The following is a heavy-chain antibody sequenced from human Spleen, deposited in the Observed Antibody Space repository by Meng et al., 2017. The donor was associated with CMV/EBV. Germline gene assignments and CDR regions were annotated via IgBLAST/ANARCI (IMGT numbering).Heavy chain of an antibody. CDR2: IYTSGST. Sequence: GSLRLSCTVSGGSISSYYWSWIRQPAGKGLEWIGRIYTSGSTNYNPSLKSRVTMSVDTSKNQFSLKLSSVTAADTAVYYCARGEDYYDSSGYYSCYFDYWGQGTLVTVSS. CDR3: ARGEDYYDSSGYYSCYFDY. D-gene: IGHD3-22*01. J-gene: IGHJ4*02. V-gene: IGHV4-4*07. CDR1: GGSISSYY.